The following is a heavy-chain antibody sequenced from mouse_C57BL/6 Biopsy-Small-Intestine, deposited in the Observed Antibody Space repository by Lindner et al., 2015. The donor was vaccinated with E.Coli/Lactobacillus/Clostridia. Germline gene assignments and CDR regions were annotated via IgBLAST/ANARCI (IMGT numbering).Heavy chain of an antibody. D-gene: IGHD1-1*02. Sequence: SVKVSCKASGYTFTNYGISWVRQAPGQGLEWMGWMSAYSGDTNYAQSFQGRVTMTRDTSTSTAYMDLGSLRSDDTAVYYCARGVGGTYGSVESWGQGTLVTVSS. CDR2: MSAYSGDT. CDR3: ARGVGGTYGSVES. V-gene: IGHV1S55*01. CDR1: GYTFTNYG. J-gene: IGHJ4*01.